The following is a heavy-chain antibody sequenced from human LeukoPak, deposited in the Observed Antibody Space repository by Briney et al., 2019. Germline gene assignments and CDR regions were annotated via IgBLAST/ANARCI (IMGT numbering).Heavy chain of an antibody. CDR2: IFSGGTT. D-gene: IGHD5-18*01. J-gene: IGHJ4*02. CDR1: GFTVISNY. V-gene: IGHV3-53*04. Sequence: GGSLRLSCAASGFTVISNYMTWVRQAPGKGLEWVSVIFSGGTTYYADSVKGRFTISRHNSENTLYLQMNSLRGEDTAAYYCARGVLGYSYGFDFWGQGTLVTVSS. CDR3: ARGVLGYSYGFDF.